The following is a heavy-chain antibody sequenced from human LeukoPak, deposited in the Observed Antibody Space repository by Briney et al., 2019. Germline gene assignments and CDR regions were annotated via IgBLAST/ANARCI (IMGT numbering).Heavy chain of an antibody. V-gene: IGHV3-43*02. D-gene: IGHD5/OR15-5a*01. CDR2: TSGDGITT. J-gene: IGHJ4*02. CDR1: GFTFHNYA. CDR3: ARDHVYGGADY. Sequence: QPGGSLRLSCAASGFTFHNYAIHWVRQAPGKGLEWVSLTSGDGITTYFADSVKGRFTIPRDNSKSSLFLQMNSLRTEDTALYYCARDHVYGGADYWGQGTLVTVSS.